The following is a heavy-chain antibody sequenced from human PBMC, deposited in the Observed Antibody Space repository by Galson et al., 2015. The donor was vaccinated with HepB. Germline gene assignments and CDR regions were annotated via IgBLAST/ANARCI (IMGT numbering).Heavy chain of an antibody. D-gene: IGHD2-2*01. CDR2: IKPDEGEK. J-gene: IGHJ4*02. CDR3: ARDASYSVVLAAGDFDS. V-gene: IGHV3-7*01. CDR1: GFTLSDYW. Sequence: SLRLSCAASGFTLSDYWMTWVRQAPGKGLEWVATIKPDEGEKFYVDSVKGRFTISRDNAKNSLYLQMNSLRAEDTAVYYCARDASYSVVLAAGDFDSWGQGTLVTVSS.